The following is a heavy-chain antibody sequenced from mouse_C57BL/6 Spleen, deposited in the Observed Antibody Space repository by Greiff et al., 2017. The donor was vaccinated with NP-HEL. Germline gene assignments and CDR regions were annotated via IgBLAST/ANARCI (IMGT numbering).Heavy chain of an antibody. J-gene: IGHJ4*01. Sequence: EVQLQQSGPVLVKPGASVKMSCKASGYTFTDYYMNWVKQSHGKSLEWIGVINPYNGGTSYNQKFKGKATLTVDKSSSTAYMELNSLTSEDSAFYYGARGDYGSLYAMDYWGQGTSVTVSS. CDR3: ARGDYGSLYAMDY. CDR2: INPYNGGT. D-gene: IGHD1-1*01. V-gene: IGHV1-19*01. CDR1: GYTFTDYY.